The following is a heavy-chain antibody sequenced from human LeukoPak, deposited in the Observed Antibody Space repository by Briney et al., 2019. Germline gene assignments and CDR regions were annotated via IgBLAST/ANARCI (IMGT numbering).Heavy chain of an antibody. CDR2: IWYDGSNK. V-gene: IGHV3-33*01. J-gene: IGHJ4*02. CDR3: AREDSSSVFDY. CDR1: GFTFSSYG. D-gene: IGHD6-13*01. Sequence: GGSLRLSCAASGFTFSSYGMHWVRQAPGKGLEWAAVIWYDGSNKYYADSVKGRFTISRDNSKNTLYLQMNSLRAEDTAVYYCAREDSSSVFDYWGQGTLVTVSS.